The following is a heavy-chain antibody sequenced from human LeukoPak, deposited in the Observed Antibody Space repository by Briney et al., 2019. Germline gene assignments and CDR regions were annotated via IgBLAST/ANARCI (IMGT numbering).Heavy chain of an antibody. CDR3: ARAVQLERPPPLIGYYYMDV. CDR1: GGSISTYY. Sequence: SETLSLTCTVSGGSISTYYWTWIRQPPGKGLEWIGYVYYSGSTNYNPSLKSRVTISGDTSKNQFSLKLRSVTAADTAVYYCARAVQLERPPPLIGYYYMDVWGKGTTVTVSS. J-gene: IGHJ6*03. CDR2: VYYSGST. D-gene: IGHD1-1*01. V-gene: IGHV4-59*01.